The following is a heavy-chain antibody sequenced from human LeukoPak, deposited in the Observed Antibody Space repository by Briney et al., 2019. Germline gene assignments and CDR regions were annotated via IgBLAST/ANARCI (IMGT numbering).Heavy chain of an antibody. V-gene: IGHV1-46*01. D-gene: IGHD2-2*03. CDR3: ARVDIVVVPAAGAADAFDI. CDR1: GYTFTSYY. J-gene: IGHJ3*02. CDR2: INPSGGST. Sequence: ASVKVSCKASGYTFTSYYMHWVRQAPGQGLEWMGIINPSGGSTSYAQKFQGRVTMTRDTSTSTVYMELSSLRSEDTAVYHCARVDIVVVPAAGAADAFDIWGQGTMVTVSS.